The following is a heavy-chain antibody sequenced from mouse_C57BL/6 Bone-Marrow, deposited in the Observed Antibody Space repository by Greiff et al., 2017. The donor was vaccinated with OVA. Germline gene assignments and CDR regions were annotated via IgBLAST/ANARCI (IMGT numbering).Heavy chain of an antibody. Sequence: VQLQQPGAELVRPGTSVKLSCKASGYTFTSYWMHWVKQRPGQGLEWIGVIDPSDSYTNYNQKFKGKATLTVDTSSSTAYMQLSSLTSEDSAVYYCARGLGPWYFDVWGTGTTVTVSS. CDR1: GYTFTSYW. J-gene: IGHJ1*03. CDR3: ARGLGPWYFDV. CDR2: IDPSDSYT. D-gene: IGHD4-1*01. V-gene: IGHV1-59*01.